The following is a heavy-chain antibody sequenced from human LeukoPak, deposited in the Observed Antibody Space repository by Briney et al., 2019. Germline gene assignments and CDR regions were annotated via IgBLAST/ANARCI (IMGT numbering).Heavy chain of an antibody. J-gene: IGHJ3*02. Sequence: GGSLRLSCAASRATLSGHAMRWVRQAPGKGLEWVSAISGSGGSTYYADSVKGRFTISRDNSKNTLYLQMNSLRAEDTAVYYCAKDLSDALDIWGQGTMVTVSS. CDR3: AKDLSDALDI. CDR2: ISGSGGST. V-gene: IGHV3-23*01. CDR1: RATLSGHA. D-gene: IGHD2/OR15-2a*01.